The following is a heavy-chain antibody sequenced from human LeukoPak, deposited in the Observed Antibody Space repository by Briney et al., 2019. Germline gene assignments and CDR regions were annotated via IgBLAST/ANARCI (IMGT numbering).Heavy chain of an antibody. CDR2: ISSSSSTI. CDR3: ARDIYYDSSGYYGSVY. CDR1: GFPFSSYS. Sequence: GGPLRLPGAASGFPFSSYSLNWVRQAPGKGLEGVSYISSSSSTIYYADSVKGRFTISRDNAKNSLYLQMNSLRAEDTAVYYCARDIYYDSSGYYGSVYWGQGTLVTVSS. J-gene: IGHJ4*02. D-gene: IGHD3-22*01. V-gene: IGHV3-48*04.